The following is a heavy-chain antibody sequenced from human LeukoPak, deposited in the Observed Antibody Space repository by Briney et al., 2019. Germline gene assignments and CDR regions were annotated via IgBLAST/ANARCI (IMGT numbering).Heavy chain of an antibody. CDR3: AKGGKWDVTPFDY. J-gene: IGHJ4*02. CDR2: IREDGSKK. V-gene: IGHV3-7*03. CDR1: GFTFSSYW. D-gene: IGHD1-26*01. Sequence: GGSLRLSCAASGFTFSSYWMTWVRQAPGKGLEWVANIREDGSKKNYVDSVKGRFTISRDNAENSLYLQMNSLRAEDTAVYYCAKGGKWDVTPFDYWGQGTLVTVSS.